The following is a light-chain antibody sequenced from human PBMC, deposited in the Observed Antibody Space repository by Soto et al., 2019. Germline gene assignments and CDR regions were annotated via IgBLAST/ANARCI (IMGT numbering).Light chain of an antibody. J-gene: IGKJ4*01. CDR3: QQRSNWPALT. V-gene: IGKV3-11*01. CDR1: QSVSSY. Sequence: EIVLTQSPATLSLSPGERATLSCRASQSVSSYLAWYQQKPGQAPRLLIYDASNRATGIPARFSGSGSGTDFTLTISSLEPEDCAVYYCQQRSNWPALTFGGGNKVEIK. CDR2: DAS.